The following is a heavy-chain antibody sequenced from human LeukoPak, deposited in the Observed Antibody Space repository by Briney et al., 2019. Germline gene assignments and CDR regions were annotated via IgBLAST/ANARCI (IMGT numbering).Heavy chain of an antibody. D-gene: IGHD6-6*01. J-gene: IGHJ6*02. CDR1: GGSFSGYY. Sequence: SETLSLTCAVYGGSFSGYYWSWIRQPPGKGLEWIGEINHSGSTNYNPSLKSRVTISVDTSKNQFSLKLSSVTAADTAVYYCARALLAYSSSPVIAAADYGMDVWRQGTTVTVSS. CDR2: INHSGST. V-gene: IGHV4-34*01. CDR3: ARALLAYSSSPVIAAADYGMDV.